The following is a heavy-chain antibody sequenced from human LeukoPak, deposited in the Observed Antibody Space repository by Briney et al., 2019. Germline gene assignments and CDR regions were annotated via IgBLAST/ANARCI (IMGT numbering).Heavy chain of an antibody. Sequence: ASVKVSCKTSGYTFSDYYTHWVRQAPGQGLEWMGRIIPILGIPNYAQKFQGRVTITADRSTSTAYMELSSLRSEDAAVYYCARVSYYDSSGYPEYFHHWGQGTLVTVSP. D-gene: IGHD3-22*01. V-gene: IGHV1-69*04. CDR3: ARVSYYDSSGYPEYFHH. CDR1: GYTFSDYY. J-gene: IGHJ1*01. CDR2: IIPILGIP.